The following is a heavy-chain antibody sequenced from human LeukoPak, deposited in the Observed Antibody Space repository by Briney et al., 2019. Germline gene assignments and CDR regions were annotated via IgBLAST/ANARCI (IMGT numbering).Heavy chain of an antibody. D-gene: IGHD5-18*01. CDR3: ARDRRDTAMVTLGGYYFAY. CDR1: GGTFSSYA. J-gene: IGHJ4*02. Sequence: GSSVKVSCKASGGTFSSYAISWVRQAPGQGLEWMGGIIPIFGTANYAQKFQGRVTITADKSTSTAYMELSSLRSEDTAVYYCARDRRDTAMVTLGGYYFAYGGRGPLVTASS. V-gene: IGHV1-69*06. CDR2: IIPIFGTA.